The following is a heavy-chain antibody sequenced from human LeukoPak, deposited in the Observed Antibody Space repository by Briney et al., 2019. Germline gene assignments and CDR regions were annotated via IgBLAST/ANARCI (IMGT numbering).Heavy chain of an antibody. D-gene: IGHD6-6*01. J-gene: IGHJ1*01. CDR3: ERDHPSGSEFFQH. Sequence: GGSLRLSCAASGFTFSDYYMSWIRQAPGKGLEGVSYISSSGSTIYYADSVKGRFTISRDNAKNSLYLQMNSLRAEDTAVYYCERDHPSGSEFFQHWGQGTLVTVSS. CDR2: ISSSGSTI. CDR1: GFTFSDYY. V-gene: IGHV3-11*04.